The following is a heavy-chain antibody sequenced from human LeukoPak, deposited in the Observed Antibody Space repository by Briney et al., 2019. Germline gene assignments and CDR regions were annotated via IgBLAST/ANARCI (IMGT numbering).Heavy chain of an antibody. Sequence: PGGSLRLSCAASGFTFDDYAMHWVRQAPGKGLEWVSGISWNSGSIGYADSVKGRFTISRDNAKNSLYLQMNSLRAEDTALYYCAKDIGITMVRGVILGAFDILGQGTMVTVSS. V-gene: IGHV3-9*01. CDR3: AKDIGITMVRGVILGAFDI. D-gene: IGHD3-10*01. CDR1: GFTFDDYA. CDR2: ISWNSGSI. J-gene: IGHJ3*02.